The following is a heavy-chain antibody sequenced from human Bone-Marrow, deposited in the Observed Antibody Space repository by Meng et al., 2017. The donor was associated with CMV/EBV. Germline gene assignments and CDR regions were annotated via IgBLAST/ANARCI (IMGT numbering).Heavy chain of an antibody. D-gene: IGHD3-3*01. CDR1: TFTSYG. J-gene: IGHJ5*02. CDR2: ISAYNGNT. V-gene: IGHV1-18*01. CDR3: AREWYDFWSGQTPTNWFDP. Sequence: TFTSYGISWVRQAPGQGLEWMGWISAYNGNTNYAQKLQGRVTMTTDTSTSTAYMELRSLRSDDTAVYYCAREWYDFWSGQTPTNWFDPWGQGTLVTVSS.